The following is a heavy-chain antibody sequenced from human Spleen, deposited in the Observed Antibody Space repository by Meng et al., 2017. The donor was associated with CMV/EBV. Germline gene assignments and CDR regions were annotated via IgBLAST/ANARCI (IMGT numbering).Heavy chain of an antibody. J-gene: IGHJ6*02. CDR3: ARDLGGVVAPYGMDV. D-gene: IGHD2-2*01. CDR1: GFTFSSYW. V-gene: IGHV3-7*03. CDR2: IKQDGSEK. Sequence: GESLKISCAASGFTFSSYWMSWVRQAPGKGLEWVANIKQDGSEKYYVDSVKGRFTISRDNAKNSLYLQMNSLRAEDTAVYYCARDLGGVVAPYGMDVWGQGTTVTVSS.